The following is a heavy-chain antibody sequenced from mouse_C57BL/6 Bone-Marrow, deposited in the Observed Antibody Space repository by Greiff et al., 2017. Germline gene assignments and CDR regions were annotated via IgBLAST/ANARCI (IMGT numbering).Heavy chain of an antibody. V-gene: IGHV1-63*01. J-gene: IGHJ2*01. CDR1: GYTFTNYW. D-gene: IGHD1-1*01. CDR3: ARTTVVDYFDY. Sequence: VQLQESGAELVRPGTSVKMSCKASGYTFTNYWIGWAKQRPGHGLEWIGVIYPGGGYTNYNETFKGKATLTADKSSSTAYMQFSSLTSEDFAIYDCARTTVVDYFDYWGKGTTLTVSS. CDR2: IYPGGGYT.